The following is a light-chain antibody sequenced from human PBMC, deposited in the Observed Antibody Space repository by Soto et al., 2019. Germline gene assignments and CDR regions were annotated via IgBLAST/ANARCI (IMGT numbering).Light chain of an antibody. CDR2: LGS. V-gene: IGKV2-28*01. CDR3: QQALYTFT. J-gene: IGKJ5*01. Sequence: WHLKPPGQSPQLMIYLGSNRASGVPDMFSGSGSGTDFTMNISIVADEDAGVYYCQQALYTFTFGGGTRLEIK.